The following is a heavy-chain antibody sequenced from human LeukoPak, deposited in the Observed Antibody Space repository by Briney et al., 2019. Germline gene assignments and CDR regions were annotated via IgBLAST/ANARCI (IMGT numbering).Heavy chain of an antibody. CDR1: GGSISSYY. V-gene: IGHV4-59*08. Sequence: KASETLSLTCSVSGGSISSYYWSWIRQPPGKGLEWIGNIYYSGITNYNPSLKSRVTISVDKSKNHFSLNLSSVTAADTAVYYCARLLGESGAAGRFDPWGQGTLVTVSS. J-gene: IGHJ5*02. CDR3: ARLLGESGAAGRFDP. CDR2: IYYSGIT. D-gene: IGHD5-12*01.